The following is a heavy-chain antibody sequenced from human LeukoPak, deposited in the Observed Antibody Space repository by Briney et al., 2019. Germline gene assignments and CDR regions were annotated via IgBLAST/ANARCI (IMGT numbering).Heavy chain of an antibody. CDR2: ISAYNGNT. CDR1: DYTFTNYA. V-gene: IGHV1-18*01. Sequence: GASVKVSCKASDYTFTNYAITWVRQAPGQGLEWMGWISAYNGNTNYAQKLQGRATMTTDTSTSTAYMELRSLRSDDTAVYYCARGAITTPRAVFDPWGQGTLVTVSS. D-gene: IGHD3-22*01. CDR3: ARGAITTPRAVFDP. J-gene: IGHJ5*02.